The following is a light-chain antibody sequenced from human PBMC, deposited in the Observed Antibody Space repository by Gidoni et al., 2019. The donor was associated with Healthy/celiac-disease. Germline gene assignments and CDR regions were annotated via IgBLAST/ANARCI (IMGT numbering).Light chain of an antibody. CDR3: QQYNSYGT. J-gene: IGKJ1*01. V-gene: IGKV1-5*03. CDR2: KAA. CDR1: QSISSW. Sequence: DIQMTQSPSTLSASVGARVTITCRASQSISSWLAWYQQKPGKAPKLLIYKAASLERGVPSRFSGSGSGTEFTLTISSLQPDDFATYYCQQYNSYGTFGQGTKVEIK.